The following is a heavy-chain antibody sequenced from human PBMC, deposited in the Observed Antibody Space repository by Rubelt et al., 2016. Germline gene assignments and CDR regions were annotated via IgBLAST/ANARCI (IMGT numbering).Heavy chain of an antibody. Sequence: GLEWVAAIWDDGSKEYYGDSVKGRFTISRDNSKNTLYLEINSLRAEDTAVYYCARDGLGYYDYVWGSYRSSFFDYWGQGTLVTVSS. CDR2: IWDDGSKE. CDR3: ARDGLGYYDYVWGSYRSSFFDY. V-gene: IGHV3-33*01. D-gene: IGHD3-16*02. J-gene: IGHJ4*02.